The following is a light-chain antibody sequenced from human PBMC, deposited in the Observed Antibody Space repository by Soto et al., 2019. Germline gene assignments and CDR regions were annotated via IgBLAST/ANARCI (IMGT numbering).Light chain of an antibody. CDR1: PDISTY. V-gene: IGKV1-9*01. CDR3: QKLNTLPFN. CDR2: AAS. J-gene: IGKJ5*01. Sequence: DIQLTQSPSLLSSSVGDRVTITVRASPDISTYLAWYQQKPGKAPKLMIYAASTLQSGVPSRFSGSGSGTEFTLTISGLLPEDFATYHCQKLNTLPFNFGQGTRLAIK.